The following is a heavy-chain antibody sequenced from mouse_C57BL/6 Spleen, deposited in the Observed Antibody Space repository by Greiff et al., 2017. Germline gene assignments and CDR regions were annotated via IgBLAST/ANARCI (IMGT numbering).Heavy chain of an antibody. V-gene: IGHV1-50*01. CDR3: ARFGGNYPDY. CDR1: GYTFTSYW. CDR2: IDPSESYT. D-gene: IGHD3-1*01. Sequence: VQLQEPGAELVKPGASVKLSCKASGYTFTSYWMQWVKQRPGQGLEWIGEIDPSESYTNYNQKFKGKATLTVDTSSSTAYMQLSSLTSEDSAVYDCARFGGNYPDYWGQGTTLPVSA. J-gene: IGHJ2*01.